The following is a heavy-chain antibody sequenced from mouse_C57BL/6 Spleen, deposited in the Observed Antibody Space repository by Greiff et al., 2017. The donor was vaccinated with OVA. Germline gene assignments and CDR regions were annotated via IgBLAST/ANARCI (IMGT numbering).Heavy chain of an antibody. CDR1: GFTFSDYY. CDR3: ARQSAYVSHWYFDV. D-gene: IGHD1-1*01. Sequence: EVMLVESGGGLVQPGGSLKLSCAASGFTFSDYYMYWVRQTPEKRLEWVAYISNAGGSTYYPDTVKGRFTISKNNAKNTLYLQMSRLKSEDTAMYYGARQSAYVSHWYFDVWGTGTTVTVSS. CDR2: ISNAGGST. J-gene: IGHJ1*03. V-gene: IGHV5-12*01.